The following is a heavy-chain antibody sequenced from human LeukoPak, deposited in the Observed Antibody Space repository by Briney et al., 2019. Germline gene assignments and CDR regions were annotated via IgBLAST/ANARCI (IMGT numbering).Heavy chain of an antibody. J-gene: IGHJ4*02. D-gene: IGHD5-24*01. CDR1: GFTFSSYW. CDR2: IYPGDSDT. V-gene: IGHV5-51*01. CDR3: ARASRDGYNQNFDH. Sequence: KRGESLKISCKGSGFTFSSYWIGWVRQMPGKGLEWMGIIYPGDSDTRYSPSFQGQVTISADSSTSTAYLQWSSLRASDTAMYYCARASRDGYNQNFDHWGQGTLVTVSS.